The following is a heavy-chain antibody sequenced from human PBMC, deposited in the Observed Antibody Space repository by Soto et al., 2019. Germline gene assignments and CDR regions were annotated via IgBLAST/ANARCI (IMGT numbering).Heavy chain of an antibody. CDR3: ARRVNALDTMVRGVHRAMDV. Sequence: ASVKVSCKASGYTFTSYAMHWVRQAPGQRLEWMGCINAGNGNTKYSQKFQGRVTITRDTSASTAYMELSSLRSDDTAVYYCARRVNALDTMVRGVHRAMDVWGQGTTVTVS. CDR2: INAGNGNT. V-gene: IGHV1-3*01. CDR1: GYTFTSYA. J-gene: IGHJ6*02. D-gene: IGHD3-10*01.